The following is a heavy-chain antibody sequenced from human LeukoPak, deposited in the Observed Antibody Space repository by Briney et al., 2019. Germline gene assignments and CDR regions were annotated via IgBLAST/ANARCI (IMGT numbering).Heavy chain of an antibody. D-gene: IGHD7-27*01. V-gene: IGHV4-31*03. CDR3: ARDSNWDYYYYYGMDV. Sequence: SETLSLTCTVSGASISSGGYYWSWIRQHPGKGLEWIGSIYYGGSTYYNPSLKSRVTISVDTSKNQFSLKLSSVTAADTAVYYCARDSNWDYYYYYGMDVWGKGTTVTDSS. CDR2: IYYGGST. CDR1: GASISSGGYY. J-gene: IGHJ6*04.